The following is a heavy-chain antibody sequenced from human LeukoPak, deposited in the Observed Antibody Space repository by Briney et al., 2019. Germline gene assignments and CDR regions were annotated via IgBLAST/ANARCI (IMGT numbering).Heavy chain of an antibody. Sequence: PSETLSLTCTVSGGSISSSSYYWGWIRQPPGKGLEWIGSIYYSGSTYYNPSLKSRVTISVDTSKNQFSLKLSSVTAADTAVYYCAREHTVTTTYFDYWGQGTLVTVSS. V-gene: IGHV4-39*07. CDR2: IYYSGST. J-gene: IGHJ4*02. CDR3: AREHTVTTTYFDY. D-gene: IGHD4-17*01. CDR1: GGSISSSSYY.